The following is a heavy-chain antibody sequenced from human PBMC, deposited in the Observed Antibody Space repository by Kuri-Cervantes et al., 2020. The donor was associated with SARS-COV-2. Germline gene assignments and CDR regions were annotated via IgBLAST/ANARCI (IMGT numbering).Heavy chain of an antibody. CDR2: IWYDGSNK. Sequence: GGPLRLSCAASGFTFSSYGMHWVRQAPGKGLEWVAVIWYDGSNKYYADSVKGRFTISRDNSKNTLYLQMNSLRAEDTAVYYCARGPYSSSTFDYWGQGTLVTVSS. J-gene: IGHJ4*02. CDR3: ARGPYSSSTFDY. V-gene: IGHV3-33*08. CDR1: GFTFSSYG. D-gene: IGHD6-6*01.